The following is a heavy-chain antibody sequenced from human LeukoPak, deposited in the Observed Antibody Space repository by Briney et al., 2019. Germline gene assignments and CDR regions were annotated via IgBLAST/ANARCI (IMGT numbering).Heavy chain of an antibody. Sequence: GASVKVSCKASGYTFTSYGISWVRQAPGQGLEWMGWISAYNGNTNYAQKLQGRVTMTTDTSTSTAYKELRSLRSDDTAVYYCARDVASSGWPDAFDIWGQGTMVTVSS. D-gene: IGHD6-19*01. CDR3: ARDVASSGWPDAFDI. V-gene: IGHV1-18*01. CDR1: GYTFTSYG. CDR2: ISAYNGNT. J-gene: IGHJ3*02.